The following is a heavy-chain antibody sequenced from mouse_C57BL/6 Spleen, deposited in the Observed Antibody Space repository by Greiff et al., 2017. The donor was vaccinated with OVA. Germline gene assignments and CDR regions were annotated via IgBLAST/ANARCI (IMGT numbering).Heavy chain of an antibody. D-gene: IGHD3-1*01. V-gene: IGHV1-26*01. Sequence: EVQLQQSGPELVKPGASVKISCKASGYTFTDYYMNWVKQSHGKSLEWIGDINPNNGGTSYNQKFKGKATLTVDKSSSTAYMELRSLTSEDSAVYYCARSGYGGAMDYWGQGTSVTVSS. CDR1: GYTFTDYY. J-gene: IGHJ4*01. CDR2: INPNNGGT. CDR3: ARSGYGGAMDY.